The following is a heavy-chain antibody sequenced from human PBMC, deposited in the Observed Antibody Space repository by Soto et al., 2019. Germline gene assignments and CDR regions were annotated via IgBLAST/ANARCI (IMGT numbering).Heavy chain of an antibody. J-gene: IGHJ4*02. CDR1: GGTFSSYA. Sequence: QVQLVQSGAEVQKPGSSVKVSCKASGGTFSSYAISWVRQAPGQGPEWMGVIIPIFGTANYAQKFQGRVTITAIGATSTDYMELSSLRSEDTAVYYCARVGGYCSCTSCPGLLPRYNWNYPFPHWGQGTLVTVSS. CDR3: ARVGGYCSCTSCPGLLPRYNWNYPFPH. V-gene: IGHV1-69*01. D-gene: IGHD2-2*01. CDR2: IIPIFGTA.